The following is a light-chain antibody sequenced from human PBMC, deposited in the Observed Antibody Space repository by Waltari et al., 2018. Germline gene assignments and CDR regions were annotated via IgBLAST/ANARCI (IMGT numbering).Light chain of an antibody. Sequence: QSALTQPRSVSGSPGQSVVISCTGTSSDVGRYNYVSWFQQHPGKAAKLMMYDVSQRPSAVPDRFSGSKSGNTASLTISGLQAEDEADYFCCSYAGSYIYVFGTGTEVTVL. CDR3: CSYAGSYIYV. CDR2: DVS. CDR1: SSDVGRYNY. V-gene: IGLV2-11*01. J-gene: IGLJ1*01.